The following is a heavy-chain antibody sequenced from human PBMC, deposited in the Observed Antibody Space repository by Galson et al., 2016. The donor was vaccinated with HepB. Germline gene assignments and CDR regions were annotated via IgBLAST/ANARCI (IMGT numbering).Heavy chain of an antibody. V-gene: IGHV3-48*01. CDR2: ITSSGGAI. CDR3: ARDIYGPTYFYYYGLDV. CDR1: GVTFASYG. J-gene: IGHJ6*04. Sequence: SLRLSCAGSGVTFASYGMNWVRQAPGKGLEWVSSITSSGGAIYYTDSVKGRFTISRDNAKNSLYLQMNSLRAADTAVYYCARDIYGPTYFYYYGLDVWGEGTTVTVSA. D-gene: IGHD2/OR15-2a*01.